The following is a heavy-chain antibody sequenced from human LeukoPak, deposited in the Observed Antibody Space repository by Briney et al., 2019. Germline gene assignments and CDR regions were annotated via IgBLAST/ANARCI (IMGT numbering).Heavy chain of an antibody. CDR2: ISSSSSHI. V-gene: IGHV3-21*01. J-gene: IGHJ6*03. CDR3: ARARGFGSSWYQSYYYYYMDV. CDR1: GFTFSSYS. D-gene: IGHD6-13*01. Sequence: GGSLRLSCAASGFTFSSYSMNWVRQAPGKGLEWVSSISSSSSHIYYADSVKGRVTISRDNAKNSLYLQMNSLRAEDTAVYYCARARGFGSSWYQSYYYYYMDVWGKGTTVTISS.